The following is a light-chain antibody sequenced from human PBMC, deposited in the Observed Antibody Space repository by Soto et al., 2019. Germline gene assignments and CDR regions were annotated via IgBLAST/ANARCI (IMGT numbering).Light chain of an antibody. CDR3: CSYAGSYTLYV. CDR1: SSDVGRYDY. Sequence: SVLTQPRSVSGSPGQSVTISCTGTSSDVGRYDYVSWYQQHPGKAPKLIIYDVSERPSGVPDRFSGSKSGNTASLTISGLQAEDEADYYCCSYAGSYTLYVFGTGIKVTVL. J-gene: IGLJ1*01. CDR2: DVS. V-gene: IGLV2-11*01.